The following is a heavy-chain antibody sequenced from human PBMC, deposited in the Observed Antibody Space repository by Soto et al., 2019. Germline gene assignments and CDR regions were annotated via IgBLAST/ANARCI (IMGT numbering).Heavy chain of an antibody. J-gene: IGHJ4*02. CDR1: GFTFSSYA. CDR3: AKTKTAVTKTQSFDY. V-gene: IGHV3-23*01. D-gene: IGHD4-17*01. CDR2: ISGSGGST. Sequence: GGSLRLSCAASGFTFSSYAMSWVRQAPGKGLEWVSAISGSGGSTYYADSVKGRFTISRDNSKNTLYLQMNSLRAEDTAVYYCAKTKTAVTKTQSFDYWGQGTLVTVSS.